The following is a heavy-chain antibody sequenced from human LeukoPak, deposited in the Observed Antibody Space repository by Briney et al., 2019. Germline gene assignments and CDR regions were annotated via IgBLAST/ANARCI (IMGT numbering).Heavy chain of an antibody. Sequence: PGGSLRLSCAASGFTFSSYSMNWVRQAPGKGLEWVATMTSTSTIYYADSVKGRFTISRDNSKNTLYLQMNSLRTEDTAVYYCAKEGTPQVSTWYDLWGQGTQVIVSS. CDR2: MTSTSTI. CDR3: AKEGTPQVSTWYDL. J-gene: IGHJ5*02. CDR1: GFTFSSYS. V-gene: IGHV3-69-1*01. D-gene: IGHD3-10*01.